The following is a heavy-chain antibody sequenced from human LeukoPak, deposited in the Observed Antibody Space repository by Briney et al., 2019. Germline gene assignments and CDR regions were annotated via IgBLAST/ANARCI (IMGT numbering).Heavy chain of an antibody. D-gene: IGHD3-10*01. V-gene: IGHV5-51*01. Sequence: GESLKISCKGSGYSFTSYWIGWVRQMPGKGLEWMGIIWPGDSDSRYSPSFQGQVTVSVDTSISVVYLRWSSLKASDSAMYYCVRVGGFGELLYSYFFDYWGQGTLVTVSS. CDR2: IWPGDSDS. CDR3: VRVGGFGELLYSYFFDY. CDR1: GYSFTSYW. J-gene: IGHJ4*02.